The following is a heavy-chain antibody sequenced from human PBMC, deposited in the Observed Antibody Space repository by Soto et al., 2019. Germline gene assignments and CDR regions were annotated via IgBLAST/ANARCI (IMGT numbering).Heavy chain of an antibody. Sequence: GGSLRLSCAASGFTFSTYAMTWVRQAPGRGLEWVSTILNGETPFYTDSVKGRFTISRDNVRGTLYLQMNGLRVEDAALYYCAKDLFPTSGQRFFFDSWGQGSLVTVSS. CDR2: ILNGETP. D-gene: IGHD2-21*01. CDR1: GFTFSTYA. J-gene: IGHJ4*02. V-gene: IGHV3-23*01. CDR3: AKDLFPTSGQRFFFDS.